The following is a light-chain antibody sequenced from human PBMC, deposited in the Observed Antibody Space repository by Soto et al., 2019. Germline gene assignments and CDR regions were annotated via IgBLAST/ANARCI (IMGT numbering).Light chain of an antibody. J-gene: IGLJ2*01. Sequence: QSALTQPASVSRSPGQSITISCTGTSSDVGGYNHVSWYQHPPGRAPKLILFGVSDRPSGVSHRFSGSKSGNTASLTISGLQAEDEADYYCCSYTSLSSVVFGGGTKVTVL. CDR3: CSYTSLSSVV. CDR1: SSDVGGYNH. V-gene: IGLV2-14*01. CDR2: GVS.